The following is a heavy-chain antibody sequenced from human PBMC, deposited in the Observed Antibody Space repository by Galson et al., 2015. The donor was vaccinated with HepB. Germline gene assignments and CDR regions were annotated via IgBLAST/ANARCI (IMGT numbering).Heavy chain of an antibody. CDR3: ARVGGRLIAAAIDC. V-gene: IGHV3-74*03. CDR2: INSDGSRT. CDR1: GFTFSASW. D-gene: IGHD6-13*01. J-gene: IGHJ4*02. Sequence: SLRLSCAASGFTFSASWMYWVRQVPGKGLVWVSAINSDGSRTAYADSVKGRFTISRDNAKNTVYLQMNSLRAEDTAVYYCARVGGRLIAAAIDCWGQGTLVTVSS.